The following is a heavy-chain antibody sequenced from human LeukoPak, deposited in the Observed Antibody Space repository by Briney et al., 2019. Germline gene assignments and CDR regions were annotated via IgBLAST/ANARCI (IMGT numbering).Heavy chain of an antibody. CDR1: GFTFSSNW. D-gene: IGHD4-17*01. CDR2: IKQDGSEK. Sequence: GGSLRLSCAASGFTFSSNWMTWVRQAPGKGLEWVANIKQDGSEKYYVDSAKGRFTISRDNAKSSLYLQMNSLRAEDTAVYYCVRDRGYGDYSYYWFFDLWGRGTLVTVSS. J-gene: IGHJ2*01. V-gene: IGHV3-7*01. CDR3: VRDRGYGDYSYYWFFDL.